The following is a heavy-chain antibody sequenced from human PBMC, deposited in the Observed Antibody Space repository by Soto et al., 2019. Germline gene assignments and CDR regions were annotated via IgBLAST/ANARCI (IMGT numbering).Heavy chain of an antibody. Sequence: KPSETLSLTCAVSGDSIISSHWWTWVRQPPGKGLEWIGEIHHKGSTHYNPSLESRLTISINRSKKQFSLTLNSVTAADTAVYYCVRKENWNYRFDYWGRGALVTVSS. CDR1: GDSIISSHW. CDR3: VRKENWNYRFDY. V-gene: IGHV4-4*02. CDR2: IHHKGST. J-gene: IGHJ4*02. D-gene: IGHD1-7*01.